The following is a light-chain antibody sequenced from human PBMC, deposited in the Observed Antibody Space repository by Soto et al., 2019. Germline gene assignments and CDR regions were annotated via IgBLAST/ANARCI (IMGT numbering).Light chain of an antibody. Sequence: EIVLTQSPATLSLSPGERATLSCSASQSVSSYLAWYQQKPGQAPRLLIYDASNRATGIPARFSGSGSGTDFTLTISSLEPEDFAVYYCQQRSNWPPLTFGGGTEVEIK. J-gene: IGKJ4*01. CDR1: QSVSSY. CDR2: DAS. CDR3: QQRSNWPPLT. V-gene: IGKV3-11*01.